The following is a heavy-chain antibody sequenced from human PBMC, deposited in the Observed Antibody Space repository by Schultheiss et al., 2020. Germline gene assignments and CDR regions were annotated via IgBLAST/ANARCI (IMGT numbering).Heavy chain of an antibody. CDR3: ARDGDYGGNRAFDI. V-gene: IGHV4-34*09. CDR2: INHSGST. D-gene: IGHD4-23*01. J-gene: IGHJ3*02. Sequence: SQTLSLTCAVYGGSFSGYYWSWIRQPPGKGLEWIGEINHSGSTYYNPSLKSRVTISVDTSKNQFSLKLSSVTAADTAVYYCARDGDYGGNRAFDIWGQGTTVTVSS. CDR1: GGSFSGYY.